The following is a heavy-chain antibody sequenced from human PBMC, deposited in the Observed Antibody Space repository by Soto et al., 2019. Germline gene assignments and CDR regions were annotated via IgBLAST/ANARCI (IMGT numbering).Heavy chain of an antibody. J-gene: IGHJ6*02. Sequence: QVQLVQSGAEVKKPGASVKVSCKASGYTFTGYYMHWVRQAPGQGLEWMGWINPNSGGTNYAQKFQGRVTMTRDTSISTAYMELSRLRSDDTAVYYCARGFAVTDPWYYYGMDVWGQGTTVTVSS. CDR1: GYTFTGYY. CDR3: ARGFAVTDPWYYYGMDV. CDR2: INPNSGGT. D-gene: IGHD4-4*01. V-gene: IGHV1-2*02.